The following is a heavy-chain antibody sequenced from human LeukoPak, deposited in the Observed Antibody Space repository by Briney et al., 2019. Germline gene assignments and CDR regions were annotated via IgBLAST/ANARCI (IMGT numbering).Heavy chain of an antibody. CDR1: GGPISNYY. J-gene: IGHJ4*02. D-gene: IGHD3-10*01. V-gene: IGHV4-59*01. CDR2: VYYSGTT. Sequence: PSETLSLTCTVSGGPISNYYWSWIRQFPEKGLEWIGYVYYSGTTNYNPSLKSRVTISVDTSKNQFSLKLNSVTAADTAVYYCARDRGLWFGELLDYWGPGTLVTVSS. CDR3: ARDRGLWFGELLDY.